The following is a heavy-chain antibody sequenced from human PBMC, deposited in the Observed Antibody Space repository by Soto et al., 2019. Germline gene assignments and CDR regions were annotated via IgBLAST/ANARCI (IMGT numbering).Heavy chain of an antibody. CDR2: ISYDGSNN. J-gene: IGHJ1*01. V-gene: IGHV3-30-3*01. Sequence: HPGGSLRLSCAASGFTFSSYAMHWVRQAPGKGLEWVAVISYDGSNNYYAYSVKGRFTISRDNSKNTLYLQMNSLRAEDTAVYYCARGSLNRYSSGYHLAEYFQHWGQGTLVTSPQ. D-gene: IGHD3-22*01. CDR1: GFTFSSYA. CDR3: ARGSLNRYSSGYHLAEYFQH.